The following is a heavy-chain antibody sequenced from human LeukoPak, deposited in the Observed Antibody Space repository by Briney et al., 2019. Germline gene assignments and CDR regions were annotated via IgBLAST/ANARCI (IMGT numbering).Heavy chain of an antibody. V-gene: IGHV3-33*01. CDR1: GFTFSSYV. CDR3: AREGTDIVATITEWAFDI. Sequence: PGWSLRLSCAASGFTFSSYVMHWVRQAPGKGLEWVAVIWYDGSNKYYADSVKGRFTISRDNSKNTLYLQMNSLRAEDTAVYYCAREGTDIVATITEWAFDIWGQGTMVTVSS. J-gene: IGHJ3*02. CDR2: IWYDGSNK. D-gene: IGHD5-12*01.